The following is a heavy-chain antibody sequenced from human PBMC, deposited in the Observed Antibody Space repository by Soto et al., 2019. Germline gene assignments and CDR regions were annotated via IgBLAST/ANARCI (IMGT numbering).Heavy chain of an antibody. J-gene: IGHJ4*02. CDR2: ISSSDSYI. CDR3: ARARERWLQLYYFDS. V-gene: IGHV3-21*01. CDR1: GFTFSSYT. D-gene: IGHD5-12*01. Sequence: EVQLVESGGGLVKPGGSLRLSCAASGFTFSSYTMNWVRQAPGKGLEGVSSISSSDSYIYYADSVKGRFTISRDNAKTSLYLQMNSLRAEDTAVYYCARARERWLQLYYFDSWGQGTLVTVSS.